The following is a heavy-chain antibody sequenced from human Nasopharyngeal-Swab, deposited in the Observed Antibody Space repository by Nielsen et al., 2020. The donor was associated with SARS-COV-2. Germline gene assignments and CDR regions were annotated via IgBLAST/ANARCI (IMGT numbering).Heavy chain of an antibody. D-gene: IGHD2-2*01. CDR2: IYYSGST. Sequence: GQAPGKGLGWVGYIYYSGSTYYNPSLKSRVTISVDTSKNQFSLKLSSVTAADTAVYYCARDRVVPAAMWAYYYYYGMDVWGQGTTVTVSS. V-gene: IGHV4-31*02. CDR3: ARDRVVPAAMWAYYYYYGMDV. J-gene: IGHJ6*02.